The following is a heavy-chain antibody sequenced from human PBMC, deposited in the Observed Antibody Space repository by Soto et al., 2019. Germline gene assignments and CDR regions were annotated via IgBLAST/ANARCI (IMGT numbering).Heavy chain of an antibody. Sequence: QVQLVQSGAEVKKPGASVKVSCKASGYTFTSYGISWVRQAPGPGLEWMGWISAYNGNTNYAQKLQGRVTMTTDTSTSTAYMELRSLRSDDTAVYYCARVRCSSTSCYNYYYGMDVWGQGTTVTVSS. CDR2: ISAYNGNT. J-gene: IGHJ6*02. CDR1: GYTFTSYG. CDR3: ARVRCSSTSCYNYYYGMDV. V-gene: IGHV1-18*01. D-gene: IGHD2-2*02.